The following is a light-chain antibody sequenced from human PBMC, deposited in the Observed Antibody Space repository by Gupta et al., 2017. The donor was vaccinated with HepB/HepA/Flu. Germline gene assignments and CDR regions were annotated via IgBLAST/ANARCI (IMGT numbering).Light chain of an antibody. Sequence: QSVLTQPPSASGTPGHRVTVSCSGASSNIGSNTVDWYQQLPGTAPKLLIYSNDQRPSGVPDRCSGSKSGTSASLAISGLQSEDEADYYCAAWDDSLNGRVFGGGTKLTVL. V-gene: IGLV1-44*01. CDR3: AAWDDSLNGRV. CDR2: SND. CDR1: SSNIGSNT. J-gene: IGLJ3*02.